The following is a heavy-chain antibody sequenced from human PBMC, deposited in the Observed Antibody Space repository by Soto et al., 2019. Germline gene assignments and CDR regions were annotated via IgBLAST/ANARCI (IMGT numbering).Heavy chain of an antibody. CDR3: ARDGPSYDPSRMYG. D-gene: IGHD3-3*01. CDR2: LHSGGDT. J-gene: IGHJ6*02. V-gene: IGHV3-53*04. CDR1: GIPVSSNY. Sequence: EVQLVESGGGLVQPGGSLRLSCVASGIPVSSNYMTWVRQAPGKGLEWVSVLHSGGDTYYANSVNGRFTISRHDSTNTLFLQMNSLTAEDTAVYYCARDGPSYDPSRMYGWGQGTTVTVSS.